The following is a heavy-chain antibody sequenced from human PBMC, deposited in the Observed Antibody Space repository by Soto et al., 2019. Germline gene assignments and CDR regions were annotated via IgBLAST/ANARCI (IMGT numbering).Heavy chain of an antibody. D-gene: IGHD2-15*01. CDR3: ARGLEVIAATPQWDY. Sequence: SETLSLTCADSGGSISSGGFSWNWIRQPPGKGLEWIGYIYHSGSTYNSPSLKSRVTISVDRSKNQFSLKLSSVTAADTAVYYCARGLEVIAATPQWDYWGQGTLVTVSS. CDR1: GGSISSGGFS. J-gene: IGHJ4*02. CDR2: IYHSGST. V-gene: IGHV4-30-2*01.